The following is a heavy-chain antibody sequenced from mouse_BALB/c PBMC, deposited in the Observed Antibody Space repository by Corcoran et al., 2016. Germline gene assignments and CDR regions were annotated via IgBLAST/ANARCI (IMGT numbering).Heavy chain of an antibody. D-gene: IGHD2-4*01. CDR2: INTYTGEP. CDR3: ARFYCDYGDFDY. Sequence: QIQLVQSGPELKKPGETVKISCKASGYTFTNYGMNWVKQAPGKGLKWMGWINTYTGEPTYADDFKGRFAFSLETSASTAYLQINNLKNEDTATYFCARFYCDYGDFDYWGQGTTLTVSS. CDR1: GYTFTNYG. J-gene: IGHJ2*01. V-gene: IGHV9-3-1*01.